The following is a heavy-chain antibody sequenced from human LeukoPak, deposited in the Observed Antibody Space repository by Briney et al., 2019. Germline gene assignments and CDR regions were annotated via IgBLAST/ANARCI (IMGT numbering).Heavy chain of an antibody. CDR3: ARGQPTADSKADYFDY. Sequence: GGSLRLSCAASGFTFNSYTMSWVRQAPGKGLEWVSSISSSSSYIYYADSVKGRFTISRDNAKNSLYLQMNSLRAEDTAVYYCARGQPTADSKADYFDYWGQGTLVTVSS. V-gene: IGHV3-21*01. D-gene: IGHD2-21*02. J-gene: IGHJ4*02. CDR1: GFTFNSYT. CDR2: ISSSSSYI.